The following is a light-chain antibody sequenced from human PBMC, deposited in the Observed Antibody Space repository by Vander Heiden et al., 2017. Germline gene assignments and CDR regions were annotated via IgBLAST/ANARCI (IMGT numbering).Light chain of an antibody. V-gene: IGKV1-9*01. Sequence: TIDCRASEGISVFLAWYHQKPGKAPDLLIDSASNLQSGVPSTFSASGSRTDFTLTIISLQPEDFGTYYCQQLCRFPITFGGGTKVEI. CDR2: SAS. J-gene: IGKJ4*01. CDR3: QQLCRFPIT. CDR1: EGISVF.